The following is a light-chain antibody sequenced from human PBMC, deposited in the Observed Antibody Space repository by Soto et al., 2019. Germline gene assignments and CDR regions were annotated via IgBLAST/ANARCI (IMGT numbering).Light chain of an antibody. J-gene: IGLJ1*01. CDR1: SSDVGGYNY. CDR2: EVN. CDR3: SSYAGSNSNV. V-gene: IGLV2-8*01. Sequence: QSALTQPPSASGSPGQSVTISCTGTSSDVGGYNYVSWYQQHPGKAPKFMIYEVNKRPSGVPDRFSGSKSGNTASLTVSGLQAEDEADYYCSSYAGSNSNVFGTGTKVTVL.